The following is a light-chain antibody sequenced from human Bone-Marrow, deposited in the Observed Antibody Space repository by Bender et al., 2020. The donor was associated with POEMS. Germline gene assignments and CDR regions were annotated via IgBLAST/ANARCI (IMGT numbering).Light chain of an antibody. CDR3: GTWDSSLGVERDWV. Sequence: QSALTQPASVSGSPGQSITISCTGTSSDIGTYSFVSWYQHHPGKAPKLMIYDVSTRPSGVSDRFSGSKSGNTASLTISGLQAEDEADYYCGTWDSSLGVERDWVFGGGTKLTVL. CDR2: DVS. V-gene: IGLV2-14*03. J-gene: IGLJ3*02. CDR1: SSDIGTYSF.